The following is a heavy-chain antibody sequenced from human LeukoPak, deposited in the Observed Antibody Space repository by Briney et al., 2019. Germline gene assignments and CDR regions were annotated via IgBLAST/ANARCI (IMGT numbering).Heavy chain of an antibody. V-gene: IGHV3-30*18. Sequence: PGGSLRLSCAASGFTFSSYGMHWVRQAPGKGLEWVAVISYDGSNKYYADSVKGRFTISRDNSKNTLYLQMNSLRAEDTAVYYCAKDPSEQWLTLDYWGQGTLVTVSS. D-gene: IGHD6-19*01. CDR3: AKDPSEQWLTLDY. CDR2: ISYDGSNK. J-gene: IGHJ4*02. CDR1: GFTFSSYG.